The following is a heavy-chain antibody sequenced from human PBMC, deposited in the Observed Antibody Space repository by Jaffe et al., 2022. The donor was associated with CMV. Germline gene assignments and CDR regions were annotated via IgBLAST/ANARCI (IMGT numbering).Heavy chain of an antibody. D-gene: IGHD3-22*01. J-gene: IGHJ3*02. Sequence: QVTLKESGPVLVKPTETLTLTCTVSGFSLSNARMGVSWIRQPPGKALEWLAHIFSNDEKSYSTSLKSRLTISKDTSKSQVVLTMTNMDPVDTATYYCARDYSSVNYPYSKYAFDIWGQGTMVTVSS. CDR3: ARDYSSVNYPYSKYAFDI. CDR2: IFSNDEK. CDR1: GFSLSNARMG. V-gene: IGHV2-26*01.